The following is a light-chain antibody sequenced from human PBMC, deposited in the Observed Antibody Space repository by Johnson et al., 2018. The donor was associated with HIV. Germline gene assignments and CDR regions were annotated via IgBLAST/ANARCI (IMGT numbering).Light chain of an antibody. CDR3: GTWDSSLSAYV. CDR1: SSNIGNNY. Sequence: QSVLTQPPSVSAAPGQKVTISCSGSSSNIGNNYVSWYQQLPGTAPKLIIYDNNKRPSGIPDRFSGSKSGTSATLGITGLQTGDEADYYCGTWDSSLSAYVFGTGTKVIVL. CDR2: DNN. V-gene: IGLV1-51*01. J-gene: IGLJ1*01.